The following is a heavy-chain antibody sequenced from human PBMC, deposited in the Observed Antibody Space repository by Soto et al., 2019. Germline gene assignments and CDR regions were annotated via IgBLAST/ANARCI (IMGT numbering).Heavy chain of an antibody. Sequence: EVQLVESGGGLVAPGGSLRLSCVASGFTITTYTMNWVRQAPGTGLEWVSSINGRSNYKYYSESVKGRFTISRDNAQNSLFLQMSRLGPEDTAVYYCVREDCVVGASSAFDSWGQGTLVTVSS. J-gene: IGHJ4*02. CDR3: VREDCVVGASSAFDS. V-gene: IGHV3-21*02. CDR1: GFTITTYT. D-gene: IGHD1-26*01. CDR2: INGRSNYK.